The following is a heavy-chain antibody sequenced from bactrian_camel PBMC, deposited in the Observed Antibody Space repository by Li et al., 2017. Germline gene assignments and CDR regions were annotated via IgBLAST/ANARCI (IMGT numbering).Heavy chain of an antibody. V-gene: IGHV3S53*01. J-gene: IGHJ4*01. CDR2: IDDDGRT. CDR3: AVVDDEDYVAGYYYSD. D-gene: IGHD2*01. CDR1: KDAYSVLC. Sequence: HVQLVESGGGSVQSGGSLRLSCVVSKDAYSVLCMAWFRQAPGKERERVATIDDDGRTTYADSVKGRFTLSRDNVKNTLYLQMNSLRPEDTAVYYCAVVDDEDYVAGYYYSDWGQGTQVTVS.